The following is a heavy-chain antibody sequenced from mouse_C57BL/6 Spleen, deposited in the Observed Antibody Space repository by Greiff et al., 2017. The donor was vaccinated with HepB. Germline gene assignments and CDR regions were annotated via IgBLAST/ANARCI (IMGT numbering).Heavy chain of an antibody. CDR2: IDPSDSYT. V-gene: IGHV1-59*01. CDR1: GYTFTSYW. Sequence: VQLQQPGAELVRPGTSVKLSCKASGYTFTSYWMHWVKQRPGQGLEWIGVIDPSDSYTNYNQKFKGKATLTVDTSSSTAYMQLSSLTSEDSAVYYCARGLGIWNFDVWGTGTTVTVSS. CDR3: ARGLGIWNFDV. J-gene: IGHJ1*03. D-gene: IGHD4-1*01.